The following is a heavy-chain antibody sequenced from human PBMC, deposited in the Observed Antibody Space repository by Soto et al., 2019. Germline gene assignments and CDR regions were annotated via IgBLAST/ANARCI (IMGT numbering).Heavy chain of an antibody. Sequence: QVQLQESGPGLVKPSETLSLTCTVSGASISSYXXXXXRPPPGKGLEWIGNMHYSGTTNYNPSLKSRVTISVDTSKNQFSLKLSSVTAADTAVYYCSAGNDYWGQGTLVTVSS. CDR2: MHYSGTT. CDR3: SAGNDY. D-gene: IGHD6-13*01. J-gene: IGHJ4*02. V-gene: IGHV4-59*01. CDR1: GASISSYX.